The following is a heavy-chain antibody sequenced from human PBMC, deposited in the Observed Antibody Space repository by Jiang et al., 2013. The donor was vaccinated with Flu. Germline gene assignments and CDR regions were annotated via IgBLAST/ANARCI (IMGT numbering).Heavy chain of an antibody. J-gene: IGHJ6*02. CDR2: INTNTGNP. CDR3: ARDNYDFWSGSYGMDV. D-gene: IGHD3-3*01. CDR1: GYTFTSYA. V-gene: IGHV7-4-1*01. Sequence: CKASGYTFTSYAMNWVRQAPGQGLEWMGWINTNTGNPTYAQGFTGRFVFSLDTSVSTAYLQICSLKAEDTAVYYCARDNYDFWSGSYGMDVWGQGTTVTVSS.